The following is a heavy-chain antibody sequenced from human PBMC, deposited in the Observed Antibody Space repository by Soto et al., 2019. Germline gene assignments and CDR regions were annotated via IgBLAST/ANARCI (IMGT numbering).Heavy chain of an antibody. J-gene: IGHJ4*01. Sequence: SETRSLTCTVSGGSISSGDYYWSWILHPPGKGLEWIGYIFYSVSTYYNPSLKSRVTISIDTSKNQFSLKLSSVTAADTAVYYCARAFDDSSDYYGGVGYGGRGSLVTVSS. D-gene: IGHD3-22*01. CDR1: GGSISSGDYY. CDR2: IFYSVST. CDR3: ARAFDDSSDYYGGVGY. V-gene: IGHV4-30-4*01.